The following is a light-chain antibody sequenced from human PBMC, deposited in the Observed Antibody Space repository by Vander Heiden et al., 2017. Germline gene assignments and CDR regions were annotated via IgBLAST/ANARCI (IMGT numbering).Light chain of an antibody. V-gene: IGLV1-40*01. CDR1: SSNIGAGYD. J-gene: IGLJ2*01. Sequence: QPVLTQPPSVSGPPGQRVTISCTGSSSNIGAGYDVHWYQQLPGTAPKLLIYGNSNRPSGVPDRFSGSKSGTSASLAITGLQAEDEADYYCQSYDSSLSGPYVVFGGGTKLTVL. CDR2: GNS. CDR3: QSYDSSLSGPYVV.